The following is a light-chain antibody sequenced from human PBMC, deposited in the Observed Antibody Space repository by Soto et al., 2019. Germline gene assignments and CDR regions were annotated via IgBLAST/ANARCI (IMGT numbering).Light chain of an antibody. Sequence: QSALTQPPSASGSPGQSVTISCTGTSSDVGAYNYVSWYQQHAGKAPKHVIYEVTKRPSGVPDRFSGSKSANTASLTVSGLQAEDEADYYCSSFASSNTWVFGGGTKLTVL. CDR1: SSDVGAYNY. CDR3: SSFASSNTWV. J-gene: IGLJ3*02. V-gene: IGLV2-8*01. CDR2: EVT.